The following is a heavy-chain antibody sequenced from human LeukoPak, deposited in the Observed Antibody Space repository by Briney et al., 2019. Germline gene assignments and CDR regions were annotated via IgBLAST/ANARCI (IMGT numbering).Heavy chain of an antibody. D-gene: IGHD3-22*01. CDR2: MNAKSGNT. Sequence: ASVKVSCKASGYTFTNDINWVRQATGQGLEWMGWMNAKSGNTGYAQKFQGRVTMTRNTSISTAYMELSSLRSEDTAVYYCARGYHYDSSGFPFDPWGQGTLVTVSS. CDR1: GYTFTND. J-gene: IGHJ5*02. CDR3: ARGYHYDSSGFPFDP. V-gene: IGHV1-8*01.